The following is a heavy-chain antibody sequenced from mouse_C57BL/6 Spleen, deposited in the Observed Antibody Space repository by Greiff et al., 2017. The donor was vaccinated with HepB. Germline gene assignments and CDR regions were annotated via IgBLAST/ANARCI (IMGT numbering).Heavy chain of an antibody. CDR2: INPSSGYT. J-gene: IGHJ1*03. D-gene: IGHD1-1*01. CDR1: GYTFTSSW. CDR3: ARGDYGGYFDV. V-gene: IGHV1-7*01. Sequence: QVHVKQSGAELAKPGASVKLSCKASGYTFTSSWMHWVKQRPGQGLEWIGYINPSSGYTKYNQKFKDKATLTADKSSSSAYMQLSSLTYEDSAVYYSARGDYGGYFDVWGTGTTVTVAS.